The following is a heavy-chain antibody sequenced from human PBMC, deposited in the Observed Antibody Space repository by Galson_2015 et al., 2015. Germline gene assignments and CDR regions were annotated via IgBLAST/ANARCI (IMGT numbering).Heavy chain of an antibody. D-gene: IGHD2-2*01. J-gene: IGHJ3*02. Sequence: QSGAEVKKPGESLKISCKGSGYTFTSYWIGWVRQMPGKGLEWMGIIYPGDSDTRYSPSLQGQVTISADKSISTAYLQWSSLKASDTAMYYCARLGDTCSTSCWDSFDIWGQGTMVTVSS. CDR3: ARLGDTCSTSCWDSFDI. CDR2: IYPGDSDT. V-gene: IGHV5-51*01. CDR1: GYTFTSYW.